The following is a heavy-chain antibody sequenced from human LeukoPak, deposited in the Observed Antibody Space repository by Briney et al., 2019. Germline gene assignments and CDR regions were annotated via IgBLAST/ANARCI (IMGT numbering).Heavy chain of an antibody. Sequence: PGGSLRLSCAASGFTFSSYAMHWVRQAPGKGLEWVAVISYDGSNKYYADSVKGRFTISRDNSKNTLYLQMNSLRAEDTAVYYCARDTRPVWFGELLPGYWGQGTLVTVSS. CDR2: ISYDGSNK. V-gene: IGHV3-30-3*01. D-gene: IGHD3-10*01. CDR1: GFTFSSYA. CDR3: ARDTRPVWFGELLPGY. J-gene: IGHJ4*02.